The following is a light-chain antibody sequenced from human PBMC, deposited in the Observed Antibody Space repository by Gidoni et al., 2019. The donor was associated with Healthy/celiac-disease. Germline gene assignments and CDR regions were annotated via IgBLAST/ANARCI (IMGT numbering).Light chain of an antibody. V-gene: IGKV1-33*01. CDR2: AAS. J-gene: IGKJ4*01. CDR3: QQYDNLPST. Sequence: DIQMTHSPSPLSASVGDRGTITCQASQAISNYLNWYQQKPGKAPKLLIYAASNLETGVPSRFSGSGSGTDFTFTISSLQPEDIATYYCQQYDNLPSTFGGGTKVEIK. CDR1: QAISNY.